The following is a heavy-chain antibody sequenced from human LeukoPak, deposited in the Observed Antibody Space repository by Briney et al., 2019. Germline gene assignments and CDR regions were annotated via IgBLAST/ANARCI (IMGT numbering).Heavy chain of an antibody. CDR2: IYYSGTT. Sequence: PSETLSLTCTVSGGSISTTSTYWGWIRQPPGKGLEWIGSIYYSGTTYYNPSLKSRVTISVDTSKNQFSLKLSSVTAADTAVYYCVRDIAAAGGFDYWGQGTLVTVSS. CDR1: GGSISTTSTY. J-gene: IGHJ4*02. D-gene: IGHD6-13*01. CDR3: VRDIAAAGGFDY. V-gene: IGHV4-39*07.